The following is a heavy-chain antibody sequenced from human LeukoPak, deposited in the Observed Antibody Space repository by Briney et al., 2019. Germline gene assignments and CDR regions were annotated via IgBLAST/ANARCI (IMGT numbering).Heavy chain of an antibody. CDR3: ARDLITTLNDY. D-gene: IGHD3-22*01. CDR1: GFTFSSYS. J-gene: IGHJ4*02. V-gene: IGHV3-7*01. CDR2: IKQDGSEK. Sequence: GGSLRLSCAASGFTFSSYSMNWVRQAPGKGLEWVANIKQDGSEKYYVDSVKGRFTISRDNAKNSLYLQMNSLRAEDTAVYYCARDLITTLNDYWGQGTLVTVSS.